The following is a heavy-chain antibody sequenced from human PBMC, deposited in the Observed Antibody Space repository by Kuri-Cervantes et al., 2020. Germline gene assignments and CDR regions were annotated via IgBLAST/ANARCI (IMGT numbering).Heavy chain of an antibody. V-gene: IGHV3-30*18. D-gene: IGHD1/OR15-1a*01. J-gene: IGHJ6*02. CDR1: GFTFSSYG. Sequence: GESLKISCAASGFTFSSYGIHWVRQAPGKGLEWVAVVSYDGSYKYYTDSVKGRFTISRDNSKNTVYLQMNSLRAEDTAVYYCAKERYKWNTFFRRYHYGMDVWGQGTTVTVSS. CDR2: VSYDGSYK. CDR3: AKERYKWNTFFRRYHYGMDV.